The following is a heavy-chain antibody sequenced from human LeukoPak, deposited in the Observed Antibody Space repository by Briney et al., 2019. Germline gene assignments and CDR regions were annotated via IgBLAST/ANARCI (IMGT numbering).Heavy chain of an antibody. V-gene: IGHV1-2*02. CDR2: INPNSGGT. CDR3: ARVQTERGSSYLDAFDI. Sequence: ASVKVSCKASGYTFTGYYMHWVRQAPGQGLEWMGWINPNSGGTNYAQKFQGRVTMTRDTSISTAYMELSRLRSDDTAVYYCARVQTERGSSYLDAFDIWGQGTMVTVSS. D-gene: IGHD3-22*01. CDR1: GYTFTGYY. J-gene: IGHJ3*02.